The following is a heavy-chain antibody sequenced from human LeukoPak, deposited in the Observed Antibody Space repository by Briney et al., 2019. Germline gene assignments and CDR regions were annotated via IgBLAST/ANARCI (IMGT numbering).Heavy chain of an antibody. CDR1: GFTFQYDT. Sequence: GGSLRLSCAASGFTFQYDTMHWVRQPPGKGLEWVSLISWDGGTPYYADSVKGRFTISRDNSKKSLYLQMNSLRVEDTAFYFCARDTGYCGSTACQFHSWGNGTLLTVSS. CDR3: ARDTGYCGSTACQFHS. CDR2: ISWDGGTP. V-gene: IGHV3-43*01. D-gene: IGHD2-2*01. J-gene: IGHJ5*01.